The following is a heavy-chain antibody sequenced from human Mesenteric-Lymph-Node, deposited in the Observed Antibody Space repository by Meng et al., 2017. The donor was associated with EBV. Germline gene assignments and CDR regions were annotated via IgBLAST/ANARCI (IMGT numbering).Heavy chain of an antibody. CDR3: AKVDGSGRSNWFDP. J-gene: IGHJ5*02. CDR1: GGSISSYNW. V-gene: IGHV4-4*02. D-gene: IGHD3-10*01. CDR2: IYHSGST. Sequence: QRQGRGPALVSPSGTLSLTCAVSGGSISSYNWWSWVRQPPGKGLEWIGEIYHSGSTNNNPSLRSRVTISVDKSKNQFSLRLSSVTAADTAVYYCAKVDGSGRSNWFDPWGQGTLVTVSS.